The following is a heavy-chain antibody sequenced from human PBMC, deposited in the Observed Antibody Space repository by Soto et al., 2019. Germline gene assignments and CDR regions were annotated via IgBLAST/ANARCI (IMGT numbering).Heavy chain of an antibody. CDR3: ASQVAAAAGNDAFDI. V-gene: IGHV3-21*01. Sequence: GGSLRLSCAASGFTFSSYSMNWVRQAPGKGLEWVSSISSSSSYIYYADSVKGRFTISRDKAKNSLYLQMNSLRAEDTAVYYCASQVAAAAGNDAFDIWGQGTMVTVSS. J-gene: IGHJ3*02. D-gene: IGHD6-13*01. CDR1: GFTFSSYS. CDR2: ISSSSSYI.